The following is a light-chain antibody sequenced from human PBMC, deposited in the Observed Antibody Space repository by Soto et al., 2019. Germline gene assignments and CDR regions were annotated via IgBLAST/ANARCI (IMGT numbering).Light chain of an antibody. Sequence: EVLLTQSPGTLSLSPGERATLSCRASQSISSGYLAWYQQKPGQAPRLLIFGASSRATGVPDRFSGSGSGTDFTLTIGSLEPEDFVVYYCQQFRTFGPGTKVDIK. V-gene: IGKV3-20*01. J-gene: IGKJ3*01. CDR2: GAS. CDR1: QSISSGY. CDR3: QQFRT.